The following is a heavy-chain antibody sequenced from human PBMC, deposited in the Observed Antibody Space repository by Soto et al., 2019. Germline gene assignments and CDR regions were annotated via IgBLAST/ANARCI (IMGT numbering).Heavy chain of an antibody. CDR1: GYTFMNYG. V-gene: IGHV1-18*01. J-gene: IGHJ4*02. Sequence: ASVKVSCKASGYTFMNYGVSWVRQAPGQGLEWMGWITPYIGHTNYAQKFQGRVTITTDTPTSTAYMQLSSLRSEDTAVYYCARDPFEGYYDSSGYFGPFDYWGQGTLVTVSS. CDR2: ITPYIGHT. D-gene: IGHD3-22*01. CDR3: ARDPFEGYYDSSGYFGPFDY.